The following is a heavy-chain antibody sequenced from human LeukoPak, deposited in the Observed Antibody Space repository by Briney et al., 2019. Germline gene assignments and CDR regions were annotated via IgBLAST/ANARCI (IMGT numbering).Heavy chain of an antibody. CDR1: GGSISSSSYY. J-gene: IGHJ6*03. Sequence: SETLSLTCTVSGGSISSSSYYWGWIRQPPGKGLEWIGSIYYSGSTYYNPSLKSRVTISVDTSKNQFSLKLSSVTAADTAVYYCATEAGLRWGHMDVWGKGTTVTVSS. D-gene: IGHD3-3*01. V-gene: IGHV4-39*02. CDR3: ATEAGLRWGHMDV. CDR2: IYYSGST.